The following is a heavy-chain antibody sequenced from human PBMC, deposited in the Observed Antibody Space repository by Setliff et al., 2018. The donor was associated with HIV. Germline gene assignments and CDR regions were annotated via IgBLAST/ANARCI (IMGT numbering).Heavy chain of an antibody. CDR1: GFSLNTPGMR. Sequence: SGPTLVNPTQTLTLTCTFSGFSLNTPGMRVSWIRQPPGKALEWLARIDWDDNKFYNTSLKTRLTISKDTSKNQVGLTMPNMDPVDTATYYCARMRYFDWIMIDYWGQGTLVTVSS. CDR3: ARMRYFDWIMIDY. V-gene: IGHV2-70*04. D-gene: IGHD3-9*01. J-gene: IGHJ4*02. CDR2: IDWDDNK.